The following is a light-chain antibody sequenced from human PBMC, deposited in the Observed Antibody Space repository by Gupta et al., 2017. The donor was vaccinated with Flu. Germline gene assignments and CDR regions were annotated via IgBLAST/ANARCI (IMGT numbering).Light chain of an antibody. CDR3: QQRTNWPFT. J-gene: IGKJ3*01. CDR1: RSVSTY. V-gene: IGKV3-11*01. CDR2: DTS. Sequence: EIVLTQSPATLSLSPGERATLSCRASRSVSTYFAWYQQKPGLAPRLLIYDTSKRATGIPGRFSGSGSGTDFTLTISSLEPEDFAVYYCQQRTNWPFTFGLWDQSGYQT.